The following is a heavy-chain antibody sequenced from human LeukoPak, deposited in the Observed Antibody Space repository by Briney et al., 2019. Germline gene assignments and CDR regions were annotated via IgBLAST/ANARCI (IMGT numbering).Heavy chain of an antibody. CDR2: ISGSGGST. CDR3: AKGLRRGYSYGSTNYYYGMDV. J-gene: IGHJ6*02. V-gene: IGHV3-23*01. CDR1: GFTFSSYA. D-gene: IGHD5-18*01. Sequence: GGSLRLSCAGSGFTFSSYAMSWVRQAPGKGLEWVSAISGSGGSTYYADSVKGRFTISRDNSKNTLYLQMNSLRAEDTAVYYCAKGLRRGYSYGSTNYYYGMDVWGQGTTVTVSS.